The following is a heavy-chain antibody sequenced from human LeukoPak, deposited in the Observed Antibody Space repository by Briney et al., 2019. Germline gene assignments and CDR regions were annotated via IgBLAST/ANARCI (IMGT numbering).Heavy chain of an antibody. J-gene: IGHJ4*02. Sequence: SETLSLTCTVSGGSISIYYWTWIRQPPGKGLEWIGNIFYSGSSDYNPSLKSRVTISVDTSKNQFSLKLSSVTAADTAVYYCARAPRYSGYDYLDYWGQGTLVTVSS. CDR3: ARAPRYSGYDYLDY. CDR2: IFYSGSS. CDR1: GGSISIYY. D-gene: IGHD5-12*01. V-gene: IGHV4-59*08.